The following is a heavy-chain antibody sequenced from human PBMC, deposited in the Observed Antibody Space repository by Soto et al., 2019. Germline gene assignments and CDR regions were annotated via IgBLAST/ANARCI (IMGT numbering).Heavy chain of an antibody. V-gene: IGHV1-18*01. CDR2: ISAYNGNT. CDR3: ADYCSSTSCYGGFDP. D-gene: IGHD2-2*01. Sequence: QVPLVQSGAEVKKPGASVKVSCKASGYTFTSYGISWVRQAPGQGLEWMGWISAYNGNTNYAQKLQGRVTMTTDTSTSTAYMELRSLRSDDTAVYYCADYCSSTSCYGGFDPWGQGTLVTVSS. J-gene: IGHJ5*02. CDR1: GYTFTSYG.